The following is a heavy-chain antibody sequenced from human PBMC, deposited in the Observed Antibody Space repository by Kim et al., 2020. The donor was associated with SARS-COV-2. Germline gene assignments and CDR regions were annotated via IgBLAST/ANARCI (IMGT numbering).Heavy chain of an antibody. CDR3: ARADPGVRYSSGWIFDY. CDR2: INAGNGNT. V-gene: IGHV1-3*01. Sequence: ASVKVSCKASGYTFTSYAMHWVRQAPGQRLEWMGWINAGNGNTKYSQKFQGRVTITRDTSASTVYMELSSLRSEDTAVYYCARADPGVRYSSGWIFDYWGQGTLVTVSS. D-gene: IGHD6-19*01. J-gene: IGHJ4*02. CDR1: GYTFTSYA.